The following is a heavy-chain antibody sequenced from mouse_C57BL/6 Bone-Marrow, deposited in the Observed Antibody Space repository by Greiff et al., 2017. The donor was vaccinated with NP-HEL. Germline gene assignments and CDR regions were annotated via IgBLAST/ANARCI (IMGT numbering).Heavy chain of an antibody. CDR1: GYTFTSYW. V-gene: IGHV1-61*01. Sequence: QVQLQQPGAELVRPGSSVKLSCKASGYTFTSYWMDWVKQRPGQGLEWIGNIYPSDSETHYNQKFKDKATLTVDKSSSTAYMQLSSLTSEDSAVYYCASENYDAMDYWGQGTSVTVSS. CDR3: ASENYDAMDY. CDR2: IYPSDSET. J-gene: IGHJ4*01.